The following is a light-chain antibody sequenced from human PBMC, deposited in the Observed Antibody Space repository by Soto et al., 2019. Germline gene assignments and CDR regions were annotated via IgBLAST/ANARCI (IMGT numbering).Light chain of an antibody. V-gene: IGKV1-5*01. J-gene: IGKJ1*01. CDR1: RSISHW. CDR3: QQYDSVLGT. CDR2: DAS. Sequence: DIQMTQSPATLSASVGDSVTITCRASRSISHWLAWYQQKPGKAPKFLIYDASSLESGVPSGFSGSGSGTEFTLTISSLQPDDFAAYYCQQYDSVLGTFGPGTKVDIK.